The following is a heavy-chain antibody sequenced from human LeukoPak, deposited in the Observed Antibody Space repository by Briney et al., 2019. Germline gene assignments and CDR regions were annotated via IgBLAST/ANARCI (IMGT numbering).Heavy chain of an antibody. J-gene: IGHJ3*02. CDR2: IRGSGDRT. CDR3: AKALAMAGTFTFDI. Sequence: GGSLRLSCAASGFTFSSYAMSWVRQAPGKGLEWVSAIRGSGDRTHYADSVKGRFTISRDNSKNTLYVQMNSLRAEDTAVYYCAKALAMAGTFTFDIWGQGTLVTVSS. D-gene: IGHD6-19*01. V-gene: IGHV3-23*01. CDR1: GFTFSSYA.